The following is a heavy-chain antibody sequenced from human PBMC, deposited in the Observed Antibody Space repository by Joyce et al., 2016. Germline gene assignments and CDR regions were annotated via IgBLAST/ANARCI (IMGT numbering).Heavy chain of an antibody. Sequence: EVQLVESGGGLVQPGRSLRLSCAASGFNFHDHAMHWVRQAQGKGLEWVSGISWKSGDIDYADSVKGRFTVSRDNAKSSLYLQMNSLRLEDMALYYCAKDIGPTNYHMDVWGKGTTVTVSS. J-gene: IGHJ6*03. CDR2: ISWKSGDI. D-gene: IGHD1-14*01. V-gene: IGHV3-9*03. CDR1: GFNFHDHA. CDR3: AKDIGPTNYHMDV.